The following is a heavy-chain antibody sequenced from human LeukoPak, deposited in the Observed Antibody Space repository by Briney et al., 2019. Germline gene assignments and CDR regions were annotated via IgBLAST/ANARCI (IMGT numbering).Heavy chain of an antibody. CDR1: GYTLTDHY. D-gene: IGHD1-7*01. Sequence: GASVKVSCKASGYTLTDHYVHWVRQAPGQGLEWMGWINPDNGATTYPQNFQGRVTMNTDSSIGTAYMSLSSLRSDDTAQYYCARGALRELRGFDYWAREPWSPSPQ. J-gene: IGHJ4*02. V-gene: IGHV1-2*02. CDR2: INPDNGAT. CDR3: ARGALRELRGFDY.